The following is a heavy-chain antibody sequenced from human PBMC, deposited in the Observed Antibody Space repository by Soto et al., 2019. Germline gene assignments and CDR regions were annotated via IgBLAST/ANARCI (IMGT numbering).Heavy chain of an antibody. Sequence: ASVKVSCKASGYTFTGYYIHWVRQAPGQGLEWMGWINPNSGGINYAQKFQGWVTMTRDTSISTAYMELSRLRSDDTAVYYCARAPLGYCGGTTCFDLDYWGQGTLVTVSS. J-gene: IGHJ4*02. D-gene: IGHD2-2*01. CDR1: GYTFTGYY. CDR2: INPNSGGI. V-gene: IGHV1-2*04. CDR3: ARAPLGYCGGTTCFDLDY.